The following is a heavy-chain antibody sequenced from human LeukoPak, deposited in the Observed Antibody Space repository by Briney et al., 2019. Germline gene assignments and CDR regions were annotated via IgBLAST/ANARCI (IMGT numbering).Heavy chain of an antibody. Sequence: SETLSLTCTVSGGSISSYYWSWIRQPAGKGLEWIGRIYTSGSTNYNPSLKSRVTMSVVTSKNQFSLKLSSVTAADTAVYYCARDLWARGGMRFDPWGQGTLVTVSS. CDR1: GGSISSYY. D-gene: IGHD3-16*01. CDR3: ARDLWARGGMRFDP. J-gene: IGHJ5*02. V-gene: IGHV4-4*07. CDR2: IYTSGST.